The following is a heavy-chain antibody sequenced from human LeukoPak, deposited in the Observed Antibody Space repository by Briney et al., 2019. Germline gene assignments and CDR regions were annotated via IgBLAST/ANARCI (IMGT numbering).Heavy chain of an antibody. D-gene: IGHD6-6*01. CDR3: AKRVPYTSSSVYFDY. CDR1: GFTFSSYG. Sequence: GGSLRLSCAASGFTFSSYGMSWVRQAPGKGLEWVSSISDDGLSTYYADSVKGRFTISKDNSKNTMYLQMNNLRAEDTAIYYCAKRVPYTSSSVYFDYWGQGTLVTVSS. J-gene: IGHJ4*02. V-gene: IGHV3-23*01. CDR2: ISDDGLST.